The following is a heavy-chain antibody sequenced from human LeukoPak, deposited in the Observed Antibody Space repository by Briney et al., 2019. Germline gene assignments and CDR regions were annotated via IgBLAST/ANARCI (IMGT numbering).Heavy chain of an antibody. Sequence: GGSLRPTCAASGVTFSDYYMSWSREAPGKGLEWVSYISSSVSTIYYADSVKGRFTISRDNAKNSLYLQMNSLRAEDTAVYYCARWSRNCSSTSCYEYYYYGMDVWGQGTTVTVSS. V-gene: IGHV3-11*01. CDR3: ARWSRNCSSTSCYEYYYYGMDV. D-gene: IGHD2-2*01. CDR1: GVTFSDYY. CDR2: ISSSVSTI. J-gene: IGHJ6*02.